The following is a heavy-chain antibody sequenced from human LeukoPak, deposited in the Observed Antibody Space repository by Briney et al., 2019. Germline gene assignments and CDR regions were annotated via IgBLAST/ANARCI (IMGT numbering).Heavy chain of an antibody. CDR3: VAAAGIVYYYYGMDV. D-gene: IGHD6-13*01. CDR2: MNPNSGNT. CDR1: GYTFTSYD. Sequence: ASVTVSCKASGYTFTSYDINWVRQATGQGLEWMGWMNPNSGNTGYAQKFQGRVTMTRNTSISTAYMELSSLRSEDTAVYYCVAAAGIVYYYYGMDVWGQGTLVTVSS. V-gene: IGHV1-8*01. J-gene: IGHJ6*02.